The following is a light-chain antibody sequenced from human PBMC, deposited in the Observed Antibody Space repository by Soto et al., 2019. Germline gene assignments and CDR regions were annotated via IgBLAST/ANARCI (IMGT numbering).Light chain of an antibody. J-gene: IGLJ2*01. V-gene: IGLV1-40*01. CDR3: LSFDSSLSVV. CDR1: SSNIGAGYD. Sequence: QSVLTQPPSVSGAPGQRVTISCTGSSSNIGAGYDVHWYQQLPGRAPKLLIYGKTNRPSGVPDRFSGPKSGTPASLAITGLQAEDEADYYCLSFDSSLSVVFGGGTKLTVL. CDR2: GKT.